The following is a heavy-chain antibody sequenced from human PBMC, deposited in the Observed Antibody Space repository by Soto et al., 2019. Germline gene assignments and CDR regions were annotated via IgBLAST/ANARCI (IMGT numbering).Heavy chain of an antibody. J-gene: IGHJ4*02. CDR3: ARDRYGDNAFDY. CDR1: GFTFSIYT. D-gene: IGHD4-17*01. V-gene: IGHV3-21*01. Sequence: EVQLVESGGGLVKPGGSMRLSCAASGFTFSIYTMNWVRQAPGKGLEWVSSISSSGNYISYADSVKGRFIISRHNAQNSLYLQMSGLSADDTAVYYCARDRYGDNAFDYWGQGTLVTVSS. CDR2: ISSSGNYI.